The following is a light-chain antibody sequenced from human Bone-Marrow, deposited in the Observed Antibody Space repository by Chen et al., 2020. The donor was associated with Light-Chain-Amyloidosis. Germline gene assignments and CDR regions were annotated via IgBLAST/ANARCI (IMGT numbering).Light chain of an antibody. J-gene: IGLJ2*01. CDR2: RDT. Sequence: SYELTQPPSVSVTPGQTARITCSGDDLPTKYAYWYQQKPGQAPVLVIHRDTERPSGISERFSGSSSGTTATLTIRGVQAEDEADYHCQSADSSGTYDVIFGGGTKLTVL. V-gene: IGLV3-25*03. CDR3: QSADSSGTYDVI. CDR1: DLPTKY.